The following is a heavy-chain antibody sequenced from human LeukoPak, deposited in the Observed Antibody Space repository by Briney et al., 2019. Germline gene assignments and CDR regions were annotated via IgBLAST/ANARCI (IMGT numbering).Heavy chain of an antibody. J-gene: IGHJ4*02. CDR1: GGSISGSY. CDR2: MYNSGST. D-gene: IGHD4-17*01. CDR3: ARGIESYGDYGY. Sequence: PSQTLSLTCTVSGGSISGSYWSWIRQPPGKGLEWIAYMYNSGSTNYNPSLKSRVTISIDTSKNQFSLKLSSLTAADTAIYYCARGIESYGDYGYWGQGILVTVSS. V-gene: IGHV4-59*01.